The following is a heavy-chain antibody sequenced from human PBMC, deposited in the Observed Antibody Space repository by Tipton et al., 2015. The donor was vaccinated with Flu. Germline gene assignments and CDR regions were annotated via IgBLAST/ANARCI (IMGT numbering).Heavy chain of an antibody. D-gene: IGHD3-22*01. J-gene: IGHJ4*02. V-gene: IGHV1-2*02. CDR1: GYTFTGYY. CDR2: INPNSGGT. CDR3: ARGGHSSGWAKDY. Sequence: QSGAEVKKPGASVKVSCKASGYTFTGYYMHWVRQAPGQGLEWMGWINPNSGGTNYAQKFQGRVTMTTDTSTSTAYMELRSLRSDDTAVYYCARGGHSSGWAKDYWGQGTLVTVSS.